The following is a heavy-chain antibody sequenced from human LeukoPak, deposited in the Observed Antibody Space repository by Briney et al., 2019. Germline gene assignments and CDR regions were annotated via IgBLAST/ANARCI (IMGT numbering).Heavy chain of an antibody. CDR2: FYVEDGEI. V-gene: IGHV1-24*01. CDR3: ATNRQIMILGVVIMPAFDI. D-gene: IGHD3-3*01. CDR1: GYTLTQLS. Sequence: ASVKVSCKVSGYTLTQLSVHWVRQAPGKGLEGMGGFYVEDGEIIYAQKLQGRVTMTEDTSTDTAYMEVSRLRSEDTAVYYCATNRQIMILGVVIMPAFDIWGQGTMVTVSS. J-gene: IGHJ3*02.